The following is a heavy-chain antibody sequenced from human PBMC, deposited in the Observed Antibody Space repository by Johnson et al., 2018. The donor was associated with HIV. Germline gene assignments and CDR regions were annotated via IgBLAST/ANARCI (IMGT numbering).Heavy chain of an antibody. J-gene: IGHJ3*02. Sequence: QVQLVESGGGVVQPGGSLRLSCAASGFTFSSYGMHWVRQAPGKGLEWVAFIRYDGSNKYYADSVKGRFTISRDNSKNTLYLQMNSLRAEDTAVYYCAFIVYSSLDAFDIWGQGTMFTVSS. CDR3: AFIVYSSLDAFDI. D-gene: IGHD6-6*01. V-gene: IGHV3-30*02. CDR1: GFTFSSYG. CDR2: IRYDGSNK.